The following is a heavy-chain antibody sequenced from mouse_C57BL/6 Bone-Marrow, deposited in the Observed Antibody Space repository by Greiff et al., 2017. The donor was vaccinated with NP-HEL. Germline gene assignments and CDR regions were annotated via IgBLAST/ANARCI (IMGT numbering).Heavy chain of an antibody. CDR1: GYTFTDHT. CDR2: IYPRDGST. Sequence: QVQLQQSDAELVKPGASVKISCKVSGYTFTDHTIHWMKQRPEQGLEWIGYIYPRDGSTKYNEKFKGKATLTADKSSSTAYMQLNSLTSEDSAVYFCARWGNLITTVVASYYYAMDYWGQGTSVTVSS. CDR3: ARWGNLITTVVASYYYAMDY. D-gene: IGHD1-1*01. J-gene: IGHJ4*01. V-gene: IGHV1-78*01.